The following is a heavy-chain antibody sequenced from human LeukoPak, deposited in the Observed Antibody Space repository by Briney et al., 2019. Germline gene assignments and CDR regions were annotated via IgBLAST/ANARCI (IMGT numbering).Heavy chain of an antibody. J-gene: IGHJ6*03. Sequence: GGSLRLSCAASGFIFSDYYMTWIRQAPGKGLEWISYISSSGRTIYYAESVKGRFTISRENANDSLYLQMNSLRAEDTAIYYCARDVLGFYYHYYYTDVWGKGTTVTVSS. CDR2: ISSSGRTI. CDR1: GFIFSDYY. D-gene: IGHD3-10*01. CDR3: ARDVLGFYYHYYYTDV. V-gene: IGHV3-11*04.